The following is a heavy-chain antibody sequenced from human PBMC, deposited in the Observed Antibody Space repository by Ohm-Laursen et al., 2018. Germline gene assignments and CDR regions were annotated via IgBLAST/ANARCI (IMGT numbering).Heavy chain of an antibody. CDR3: AKGEYSYYYYGMDV. J-gene: IGHJ6*02. Sequence: SLRLSCAASGFTFSDYYMSWIRQAPGKGLEWVSAISGSGGSTYYADSVKGRFTISRDNSKNTLYLQMNSLRAEDTAVYYCAKGEYSYYYYGMDVWGQGTTVTVSS. CDR2: ISGSGGST. D-gene: IGHD5-18*01. V-gene: IGHV3-23*01. CDR1: GFTFSDYY.